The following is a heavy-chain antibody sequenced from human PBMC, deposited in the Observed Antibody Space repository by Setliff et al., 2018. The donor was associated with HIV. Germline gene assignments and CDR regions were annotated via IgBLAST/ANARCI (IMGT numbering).Heavy chain of an antibody. CDR1: GFTFSNYG. CDR3: AKDSLLDGISWYYLDY. D-gene: IGHD6-13*01. CDR2: IRYDGSDK. Sequence: WGSLRLSCEISGFTFSNYGMHWVRQAPGKGLGWVAFIRYDGSDKYYVDSVKGRFTVSRDNSKNTLYLQMNSLRPEDTALYYCAKDSLLDGISWYYLDYWGQGTLVTVSS. J-gene: IGHJ4*02. V-gene: IGHV3-30*02.